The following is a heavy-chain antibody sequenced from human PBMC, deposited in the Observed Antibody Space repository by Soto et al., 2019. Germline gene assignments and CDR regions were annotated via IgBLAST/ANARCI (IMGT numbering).Heavy chain of an antibody. V-gene: IGHV3-23*01. J-gene: IGHJ4*02. CDR1: GFTFSDYA. CDR3: AKVLSKNYYYPFDF. D-gene: IGHD3-10*01. CDR2: ISGGSSVT. Sequence: GGSLRLSCTASGFTFSDYAMAWVRQAPGKGLEWVSTISGGSSVTYYGDSVKGRFTISRDNAKKTLFLQLNRLSAEDTATYYCAKVLSKNYYYPFDFWGQGTQVTVYS.